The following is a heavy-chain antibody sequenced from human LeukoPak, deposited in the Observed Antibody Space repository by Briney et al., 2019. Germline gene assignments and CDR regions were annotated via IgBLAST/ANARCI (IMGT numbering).Heavy chain of an antibody. V-gene: IGHV1-2*06. CDR1: GYTFSGYY. Sequence: GASVKVSCKASGYTFSGYYMHWVRQAPGQGLEWMGRINPNSGGTNYAQKFQGRVTMTRDTSISTAYMELSRLRSDDTAVYYCARDFPIVVVTGGDYWGQGTLVTVSS. CDR2: INPNSGGT. CDR3: ARDFPIVVVTGGDY. J-gene: IGHJ4*02. D-gene: IGHD2-21*02.